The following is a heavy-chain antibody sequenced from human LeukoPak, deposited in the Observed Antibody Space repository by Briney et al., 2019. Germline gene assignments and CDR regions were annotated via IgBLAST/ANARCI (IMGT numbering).Heavy chain of an antibody. J-gene: IGHJ3*02. D-gene: IGHD4-11*01. CDR2: ISGSGGST. V-gene: IGHV3-23*01. CDR3: ARIHSNYPFDI. Sequence: GGSLRLSCAASGFTFSSYAMSWVRQAPGKGLEWVSAISGSGGSTYYADSVKGRFTISRDNAKNSLYLQMNSLRAEDTAVYYCARIHSNYPFDIWGQGTMVTVSS. CDR1: GFTFSSYA.